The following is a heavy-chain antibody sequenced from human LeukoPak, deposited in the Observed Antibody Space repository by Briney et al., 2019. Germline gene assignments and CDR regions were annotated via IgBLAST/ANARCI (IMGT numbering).Heavy chain of an antibody. D-gene: IGHD3-16*02. V-gene: IGHV1-2*06. J-gene: IGHJ4*02. CDR3: AREHYDYVWGSYRFDY. Sequence: ASVKVSCKASGYTFTGYYMHWVRQAPGQGPEWMGRINPNSGGTNYAQKFQGRVTMTRDTSISTAYMELSRLRSDDTAVYYCAREHYDYVWGSYRFDYWGQGTLVTVSS. CDR2: INPNSGGT. CDR1: GYTFTGYY.